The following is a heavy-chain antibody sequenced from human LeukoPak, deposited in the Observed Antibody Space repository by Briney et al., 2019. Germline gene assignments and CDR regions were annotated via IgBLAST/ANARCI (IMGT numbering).Heavy chain of an antibody. Sequence: PGGSLRLSCAASGFTFDDYGMNWVRQAPGKGLEWLSHISSGSSVIYYADSVKGRFTISRDNAKNSLYLQMNSLRVEDTAVYYCARSRDVGPPNWFDPWGQGTLVTVSS. CDR2: ISSGSSVI. V-gene: IGHV3-48*01. J-gene: IGHJ5*02. CDR1: GFTFDDYG. CDR3: ARSRDVGPPNWFDP. D-gene: IGHD5-24*01.